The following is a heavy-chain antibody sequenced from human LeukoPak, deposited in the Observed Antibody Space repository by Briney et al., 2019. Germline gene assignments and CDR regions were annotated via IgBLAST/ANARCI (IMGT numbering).Heavy chain of an antibody. D-gene: IGHD3-3*01. CDR2: IIPIFGTA. Sequence: GASVKVSCKASGGTFSSYAISWVRQAPGQGLEWMGGIIPIFGTANYAQKFQGRVTMTTDTSTSTAYMELRSLRSDDTAVYYCARDQGPSTYYDFWSGYQDFDYWGQGTLVTVSS. V-gene: IGHV1-69*05. J-gene: IGHJ4*02. CDR1: GGTFSSYA. CDR3: ARDQGPSTYYDFWSGYQDFDY.